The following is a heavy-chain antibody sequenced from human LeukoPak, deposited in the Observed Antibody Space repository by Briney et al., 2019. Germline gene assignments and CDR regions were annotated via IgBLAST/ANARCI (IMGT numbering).Heavy chain of an antibody. D-gene: IGHD2-2*01. J-gene: IGHJ6*03. Sequence: ASVKVSCKASGYTFTSYGISWVRQAPGQGLEWMGWISAYNGNTNYAQKLQGRVTMATDTSTSTAYMELRSLRSDDTAVYYCARWPLGSTSWDYYYYYMDVWGKGTTVTVSS. CDR2: ISAYNGNT. CDR3: ARWPLGSTSWDYYYYYMDV. V-gene: IGHV1-18*01. CDR1: GYTFTSYG.